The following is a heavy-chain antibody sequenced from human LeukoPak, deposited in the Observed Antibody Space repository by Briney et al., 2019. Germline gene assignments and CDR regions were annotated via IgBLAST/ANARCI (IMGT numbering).Heavy chain of an antibody. D-gene: IGHD3-10*01. V-gene: IGHV4-4*07. J-gene: IGHJ6*03. CDR3: ARAVGSGSFQTYYYYMDV. CDR1: GDSLSGYY. CDR2: IYTSGST. Sequence: PSETLSLTCTVSGDSLSGYYWAWMRQPAGKGLEWIGRIYTSGSTNYNPSLKSRVTMSVDTSKNQFSLKLSSVTAADTAVYYCARAVGSGSFQTYYYYMDVWGKGTTVTISS.